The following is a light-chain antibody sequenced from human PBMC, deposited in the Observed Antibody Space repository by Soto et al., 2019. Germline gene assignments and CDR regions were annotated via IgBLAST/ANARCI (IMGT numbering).Light chain of an antibody. CDR1: QSVGSTY. J-gene: IGKJ1*01. V-gene: IGKV3-20*01. CDR2: GTF. CDR3: QQHGSSPLT. Sequence: EILLTQSPGTLSLSPGERATLSCRASQSVGSTYLAWYQQKPGQAPRLLIYGTFNRATGIPDRFSGSGSGTDFTLTISRLEPEDFAVYYCQQHGSSPLTFGLGTKVEIK.